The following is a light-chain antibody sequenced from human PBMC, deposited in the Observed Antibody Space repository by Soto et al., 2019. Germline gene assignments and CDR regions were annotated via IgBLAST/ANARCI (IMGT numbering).Light chain of an antibody. CDR3: QHRE. Sequence: DIQMTQSPSTLSASVGDRVTITCRASQSISSWLAWYQQKPGKAPKLLIYDASSLESGVPSRFSGSGSGTEFTLTISSLQPDDFETYYCQHREFGQGTKVEIK. V-gene: IGKV1-5*01. CDR2: DAS. CDR1: QSISSW. J-gene: IGKJ1*01.